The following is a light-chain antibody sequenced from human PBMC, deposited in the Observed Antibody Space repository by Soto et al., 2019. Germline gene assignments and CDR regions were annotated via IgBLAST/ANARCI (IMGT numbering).Light chain of an antibody. CDR1: QSVSSN. J-gene: IGKJ2*01. CDR3: QQYSDWPPYT. CDR2: DTS. Sequence: IVMTQSPATLSVSPGERATLSCRASQSVSSNLVWYQQKPGQAPRVLIYDTSTRATGIPARFSGSGSGTEFTLTIRSLQPEDFAVYYCQQYSDWPPYTFGQGTRLEI. V-gene: IGKV3-15*01.